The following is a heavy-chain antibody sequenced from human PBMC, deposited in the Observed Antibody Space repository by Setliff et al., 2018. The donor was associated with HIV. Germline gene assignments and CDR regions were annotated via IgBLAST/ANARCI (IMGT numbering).Heavy chain of an antibody. Sequence: GALRLSCTASGFSFSAHAMSWVRRAPGKGLEWLSVVLRGGSPTYYADSVKGRFTISRDDSKNTVYLEMTSLRAEDTAVYFCTKYTRGGSILYYMDVWGKGTTVTVSS. CDR1: GFSFSAHA. D-gene: IGHD1-1*01. CDR3: TKYTRGGSILYYMDV. V-gene: IGHV3-23*03. J-gene: IGHJ6*03. CDR2: VLRGGSPT.